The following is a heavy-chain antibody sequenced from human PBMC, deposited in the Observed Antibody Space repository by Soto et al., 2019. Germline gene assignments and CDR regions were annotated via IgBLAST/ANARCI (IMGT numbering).Heavy chain of an antibody. J-gene: IGHJ4*02. CDR1: CGSFTSGGYY. Sequence: TLSLTCTVSCGSFTSGGYYWSWIRQRPGKGLEWIGYISYSGDTNYNPSLQSRVTISADASRSHFSLKLSSVSAADTAVYYCAREIGGDNYGFDSWGQGILVTVSS. CDR2: ISYSGDT. V-gene: IGHV4-31*03. CDR3: AREIGGDNYGFDS. D-gene: IGHD3-10*01.